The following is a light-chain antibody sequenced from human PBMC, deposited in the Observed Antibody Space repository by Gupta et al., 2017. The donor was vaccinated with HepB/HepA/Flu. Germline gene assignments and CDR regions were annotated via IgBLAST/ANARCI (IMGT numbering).Light chain of an antibody. Sequence: DVVLTQSPLSLPVTLGQPASISCTSSRSLVSTDGNTYFDWFHQGPGQSPRRLIYKVSKRDSGVPDRFSGSGSGTDFTLKISRVEAEDFGVYYCRQDIWCPHTFGQGTKMEIK. V-gene: IGKV2-30*01. CDR3: RQDIWCPHT. CDR1: RSLVSTDGNTY. CDR2: KVS. J-gene: IGKJ2*01.